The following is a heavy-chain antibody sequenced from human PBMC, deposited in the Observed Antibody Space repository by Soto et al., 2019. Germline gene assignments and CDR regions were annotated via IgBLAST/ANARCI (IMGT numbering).Heavy chain of an antibody. J-gene: IGHJ4*02. CDR1: GFTFNAYG. V-gene: IGHV3-30*03. CDR3: ATGGAVSFEY. Sequence: VQLVESGGGVVQPGTSLRLSCAASGFTFNAYGMHWVRQAPGKGLEWVAFISYDGGKTHYVDSVKGRFTISRDDSRNTVFLQMNSLRGDDTSLYYCATGGAVSFEYWGQGALVTVSS. D-gene: IGHD6-19*01. CDR2: ISYDGGKT.